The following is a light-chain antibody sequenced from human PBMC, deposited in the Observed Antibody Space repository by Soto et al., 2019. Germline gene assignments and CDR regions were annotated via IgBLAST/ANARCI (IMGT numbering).Light chain of an antibody. J-gene: IGKJ1*01. CDR3: QQRYDWPPWT. CDR1: QSVSDY. Sequence: IVFTQSPATLSLSPGERATLSCRASQSVSDYLAWYQQRPGRAARLLIYDASTRATGIPARFSASGSGTDFTLTISSLEPEDFAVYFCQQRYDWPPWTFGQGTKVDIK. V-gene: IGKV3-11*01. CDR2: DAS.